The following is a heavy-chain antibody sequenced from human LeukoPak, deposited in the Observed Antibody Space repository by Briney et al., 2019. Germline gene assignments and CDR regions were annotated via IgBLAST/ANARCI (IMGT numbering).Heavy chain of an antibody. CDR1: GYTFADYV. CDR2: INCNSGGT. V-gene: IGHV1-2*06. J-gene: IGHJ4*02. CDR3: ARDLTSTPNWEFDY. D-gene: IGHD1-26*01. Sequence: ASVKVSCKASGYTFADYVIQWVRQAPGQGLEWVGRINCNSGGTEYAQKFQGRVTMTRDTSINTAYVEVSSLKSDDTAVYYCARDLTSTPNWEFDYWGQGTLVTVSS.